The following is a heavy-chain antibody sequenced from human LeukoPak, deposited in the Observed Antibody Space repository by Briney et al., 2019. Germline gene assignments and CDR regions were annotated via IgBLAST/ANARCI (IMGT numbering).Heavy chain of an antibody. CDR3: AKDRDRQYFDY. Sequence: GGSLRRSCAASGFTFSGYGMHWVRQAPGKGLEWVSFISYDGSNKYYADSAKGRFTISRDSSKNTLYLQMNSLRAEDTAVYYCAKDRDRQYFDYWGQGTLVTVSS. CDR1: GFTFSGYG. CDR2: ISYDGSNK. J-gene: IGHJ4*02. D-gene: IGHD3-10*01. V-gene: IGHV3-30*18.